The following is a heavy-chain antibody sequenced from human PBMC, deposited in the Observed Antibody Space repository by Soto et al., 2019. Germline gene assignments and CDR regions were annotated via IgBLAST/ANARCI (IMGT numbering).Heavy chain of an antibody. Sequence: GGSLRLSCAVSGLTFSHYVMSWVRQAPGKGLEWVSGITGSDGSTYYADSVKGRFTISRDNSKNTLYLQMNSLRVEDTAVYFCAKGGYQDYWGQGTLVTVSS. CDR3: AKGGYQDY. D-gene: IGHD5-12*01. CDR2: ITGSDGST. V-gene: IGHV3-23*01. CDR1: GLTFSHYV. J-gene: IGHJ4*02.